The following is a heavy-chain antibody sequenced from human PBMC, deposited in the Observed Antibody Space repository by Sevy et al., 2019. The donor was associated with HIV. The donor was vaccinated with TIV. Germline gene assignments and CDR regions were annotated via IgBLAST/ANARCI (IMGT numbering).Heavy chain of an antibody. CDR3: AKVLARGVAVAGTAWGMDV. CDR2: IYSGGNT. V-gene: IGHV3-53*01. J-gene: IGHJ6*02. D-gene: IGHD6-19*01. Sequence: GGSLRLSCAASGFTVSNNYVSWVRQAPGKGLEWVSAIYSGGNTYYADSVQGRFTISRDKSKNTLYLQMNSLRAEDTAVYYCAKVLARGVAVAGTAWGMDVWGQGTTVTVSS. CDR1: GFTVSNNY.